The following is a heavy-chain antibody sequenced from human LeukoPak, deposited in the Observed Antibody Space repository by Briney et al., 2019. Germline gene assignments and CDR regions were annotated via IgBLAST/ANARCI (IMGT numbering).Heavy chain of an antibody. V-gene: IGHV4-39*01. J-gene: IGHJ4*02. Sequence: SSETLSLTCTVSGGSISSSSYYWGWIRQPPGKGLEWIGSIYYSGSTYYNPSLKSRVTISVHTSTNQFSPKLSSVTAADTAVYYCARQPAVITFGGVIVPYYFDYWGQGTLVTVSS. CDR1: GGSISSSSYY. CDR2: IYYSGST. D-gene: IGHD3-16*02. CDR3: ARQPAVITFGGVIVPYYFDY.